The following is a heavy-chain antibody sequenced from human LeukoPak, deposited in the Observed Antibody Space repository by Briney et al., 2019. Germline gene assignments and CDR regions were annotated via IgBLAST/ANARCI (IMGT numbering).Heavy chain of an antibody. D-gene: IGHD5-24*01. Sequence: GGSLRLSCAASGFTFSSYGMHWVRQAPGKGLEWVAVISNDVSNKYYAESVKGRFTISRDNSKNTLYLQMNRLRAEDTAVYYCAKDWGDGYNYLDYWGQGTLVTVSS. CDR3: AKDWGDGYNYLDY. J-gene: IGHJ4*02. V-gene: IGHV3-30*18. CDR2: ISNDVSNK. CDR1: GFTFSSYG.